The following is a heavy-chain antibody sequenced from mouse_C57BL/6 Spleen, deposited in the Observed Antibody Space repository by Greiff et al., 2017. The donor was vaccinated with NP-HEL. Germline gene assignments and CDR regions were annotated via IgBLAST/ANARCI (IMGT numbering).Heavy chain of an antibody. J-gene: IGHJ2*01. CDR1: GYTFTSYW. Sequence: QVHVKQPGAELVRPGSSVKLSCKASGYTFTSYWMDWVKQRPGQGLEWIGNIYPSDSETHYNQKFKDKATLTVDKSSSTAYMQLSSLTSEDSAVYYCARSGYYGSTGYFDYWGQGTTLTVSS. CDR3: ARSGYYGSTGYFDY. D-gene: IGHD1-1*01. CDR2: IYPSDSET. V-gene: IGHV1-61*01.